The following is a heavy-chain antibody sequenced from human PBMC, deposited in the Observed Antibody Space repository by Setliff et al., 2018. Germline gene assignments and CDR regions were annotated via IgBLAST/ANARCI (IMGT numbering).Heavy chain of an antibody. CDR3: ARDNPIVGATDY. CDR1: GGSISSGSYY. CDR2: LHTSGST. V-gene: IGHV4-61*02. J-gene: IGHJ4*02. Sequence: SETLSLTCAVSGGSISSGSYYWSWIRQPAGTGLERVGRLHTSGSTNYNPSLKRRVTLSVDTSKNQFSLNLSSVTAADTAVYFCARDNPIVGATDYWGQGILVTVS. D-gene: IGHD1-26*01.